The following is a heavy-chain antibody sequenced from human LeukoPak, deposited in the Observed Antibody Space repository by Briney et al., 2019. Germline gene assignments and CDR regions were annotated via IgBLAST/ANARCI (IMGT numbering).Heavy chain of an antibody. V-gene: IGHV4-31*03. J-gene: IGHJ4*02. CDR3: ARSPGIWNEYGRLEY. Sequence: SETLSLTCTVSGDSISSGGHYWNWLHQRPGKGLEWIGYIFHTGSTYYNPSLKSRVTISVDTSKNQFSLKLSSVTAADTAVYYCARSPGIWNEYGRLEYWGQGALVTVSS. CDR1: GDSISSGGHY. D-gene: IGHD1-1*01. CDR2: IFHTGST.